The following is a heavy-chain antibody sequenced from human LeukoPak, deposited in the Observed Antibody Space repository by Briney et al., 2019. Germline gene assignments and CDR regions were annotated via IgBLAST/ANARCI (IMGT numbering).Heavy chain of an antibody. CDR3: ARVVVVPAAVYYYYYGMDV. V-gene: IGHV6-1*01. CDR1: GDSVSSNSAA. CDR2: TYYRSKWYN. Sequence: SQTLSLTCAISGDSVSSNSAAWNWIRQSPSRGLEWLGRTYYRSKWYNDYAVSVKSRITINPDTSKNQFSLQLNSVTPEDTAVYYCARVVVVPAAVYYYYYGMDVWSQGTTVTVSS. D-gene: IGHD2-2*01. J-gene: IGHJ6*02.